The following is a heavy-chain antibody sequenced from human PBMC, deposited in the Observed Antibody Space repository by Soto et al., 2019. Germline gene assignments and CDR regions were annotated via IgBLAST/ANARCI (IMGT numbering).Heavy chain of an antibody. J-gene: IGHJ4*02. V-gene: IGHV4-61*01. CDR2: VYYSGTT. CDR3: ARTTAVPNTLRSRYFFDY. D-gene: IGHD4-17*01. CDR1: GGSVSNKTYY. Sequence: QVQLQESGPGLLKPSETLSLTCSVSGGSVSNKTYYWSWLRQPPGKRLEWIGYVYYSGTTNYNPSLMSRVTISVDLSKNQFSLRLSSVTTADTALYYCARTTAVPNTLRSRYFFDYWGQGTLVTVSS.